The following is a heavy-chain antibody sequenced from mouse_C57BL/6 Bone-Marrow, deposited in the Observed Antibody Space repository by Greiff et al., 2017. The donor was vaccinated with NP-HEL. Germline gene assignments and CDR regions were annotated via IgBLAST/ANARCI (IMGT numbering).Heavy chain of an antibody. V-gene: IGHV1-39*01. CDR1: GYSFTDYN. CDR3: ARGGFRRFSWFAY. CDR2: INPNYGTT. D-gene: IGHD1-1*01. J-gene: IGHJ3*01. Sequence: VQLQQSGPELVKPGASVKISCKASGYSFTDYNMNWVKQSNRKSLEWIGVINPNYGTTSYNQKFKGKATLTVDQSSSTAYMQLNSLKSEDSAVYYCARGGFRRFSWFAYWGQGTLVTVSA.